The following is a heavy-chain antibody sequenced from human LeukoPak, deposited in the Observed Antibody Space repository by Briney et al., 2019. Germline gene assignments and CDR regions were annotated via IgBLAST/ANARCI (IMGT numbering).Heavy chain of an antibody. Sequence: SETLSLTCAVYGGSFSGYYWSWIRQPPGKGLEWIGEINHSGSTNYNPSLKSRVTISVDTSKNQFSLKLSSVTAADTAVYYCARDGTIFGVVKGNWFDPWGQGTLVTVSP. D-gene: IGHD3-3*01. CDR1: GGSFSGYY. CDR2: INHSGST. V-gene: IGHV4-34*01. CDR3: ARDGTIFGVVKGNWFDP. J-gene: IGHJ5*02.